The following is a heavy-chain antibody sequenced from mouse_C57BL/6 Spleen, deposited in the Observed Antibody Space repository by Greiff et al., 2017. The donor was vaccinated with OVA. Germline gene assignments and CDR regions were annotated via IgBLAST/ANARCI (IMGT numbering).Heavy chain of an antibody. J-gene: IGHJ2*01. CDR1: GFTFSSYA. V-gene: IGHV5-4*01. D-gene: IGHD1-1*01. CDR2: ISDGGSYT. CDR3: AREGYNYGSSWLDY. Sequence: EVKLVESGGGLVKPGGSLKLSCAASGFTFSSYAMSWVRQTPEKRLEWVATISDGGSYTYYPDNVQGRFTISRDNAKNNLYLQMSQLKSEDTAMYYCAREGYNYGSSWLDYWGQGTTLTVSS.